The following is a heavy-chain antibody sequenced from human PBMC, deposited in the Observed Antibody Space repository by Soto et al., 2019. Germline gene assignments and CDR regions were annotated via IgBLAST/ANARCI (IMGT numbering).Heavy chain of an antibody. Sequence: SETLSLTCAVYGGSFSGYYWSWIRQPPGKGLEWIGEINHSGSTNYNPSLKSRVTISVDTSKNQFSLKLSSVTAADTAVYYCASRGYSYGRYYYGMDVWGQGTTVTSP. J-gene: IGHJ6*02. CDR2: INHSGST. V-gene: IGHV4-34*01. CDR3: ASRGYSYGRYYYGMDV. CDR1: GGSFSGYY. D-gene: IGHD5-18*01.